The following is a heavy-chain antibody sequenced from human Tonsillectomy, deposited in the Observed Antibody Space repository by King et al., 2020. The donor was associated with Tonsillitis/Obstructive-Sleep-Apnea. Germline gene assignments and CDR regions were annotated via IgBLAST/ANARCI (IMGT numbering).Heavy chain of an antibody. CDR1: GGSISSSTYY. V-gene: IGHV4-39*01. CDR3: ARHGLPYYYFYMDV. CDR2: IYYSGST. Sequence: QLQESGPGLVKPSETLSLTRTVSGGSISSSTYYWGWIRQPPGKGLEWIGSIYYSGSTYYNPSLKSRVTISVDTSKNQFSLKLSSVTAADTAVYYCARHGLPYYYFYMDVWGKGTTVTVSS. J-gene: IGHJ6*03.